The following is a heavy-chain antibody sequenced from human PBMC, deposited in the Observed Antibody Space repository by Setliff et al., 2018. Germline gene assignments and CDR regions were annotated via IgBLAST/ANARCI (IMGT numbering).Heavy chain of an antibody. J-gene: IGHJ6*03. CDR3: ARQPYSTTYYYYYYYMDV. CDR2: ISPSGST. V-gene: IGHV4-61*09. D-gene: IGHD6-13*01. CDR1: GASITSGGFY. Sequence: SETLSLTCSVSGASITSGGFYWTWIRQPAGKGLEWIGHISPSGSTTYNPSVKSRVTMSIDTSKNQFSLNLNSVTAADTAVYYCARQPYSTTYYYYYYYMDVWGKGTTVTVSS.